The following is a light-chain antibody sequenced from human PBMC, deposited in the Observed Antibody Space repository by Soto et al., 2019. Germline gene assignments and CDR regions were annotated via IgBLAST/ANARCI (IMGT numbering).Light chain of an antibody. V-gene: IGLV2-14*01. Sequence: QSVLTHPASLSGSLGQSITISCTGTTRDIAGYNYISWYQQLPGKAPKLMIYQVTIRPSGISNRFSGSKSGNTASLTISGLQAEDEADYYSTSFSSSTSLDVFGTGTKVTVL. CDR2: QVT. CDR3: TSFSSSTSLDV. J-gene: IGLJ1*01. CDR1: TRDIAGYNY.